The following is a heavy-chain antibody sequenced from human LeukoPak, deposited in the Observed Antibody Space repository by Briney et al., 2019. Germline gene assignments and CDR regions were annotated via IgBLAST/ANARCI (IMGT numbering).Heavy chain of an antibody. D-gene: IGHD5-18*01. CDR3: ARFVRGYSYGLDY. J-gene: IGHJ4*02. V-gene: IGHV4-59*01. CDR2: IYYSGST. Sequence: SETLSLTCTVSGDSISSYYWSWIRQPPGKGLEWIGYIYYSGSTNYNPSLKSRVTISVDTSKNQFSLKLSSVTAADTAVYYCARFVRGYSYGLDYWGQGTLVTVSS. CDR1: GDSISSYY.